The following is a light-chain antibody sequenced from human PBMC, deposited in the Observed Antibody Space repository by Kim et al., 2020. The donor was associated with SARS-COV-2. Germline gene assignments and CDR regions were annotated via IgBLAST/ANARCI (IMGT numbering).Light chain of an antibody. CDR2: DAS. CDR1: ESVNRQ. Sequence: EIVLTQSPATLSLSPGERATLSCRASESVNRQLGWYQQKPGQTPRLLIYDASDRATGIPARFSGSGSGTYYTLTITSLEPEDFAVYYCQQRYNWQITFGQGTRLEIK. CDR3: QQRYNWQIT. J-gene: IGKJ5*01. V-gene: IGKV3-11*01.